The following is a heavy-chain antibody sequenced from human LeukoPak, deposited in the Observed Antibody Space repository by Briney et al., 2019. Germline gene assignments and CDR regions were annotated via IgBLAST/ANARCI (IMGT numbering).Heavy chain of an antibody. D-gene: IGHD1-1*01. CDR1: GFTFRNYN. CDR3: ARDVTELERLFDY. V-gene: IGHV3-48*01. CDR2: ISSDSTTI. Sequence: GGSLRLSCAASGFTFRNYNMNWVRQAPGKGLEWISYISSDSTTIYYADSVKSRFTISRDNAKNSLYLQMNSLRAEDTAVYYCARDVTELERLFDYWGQGTLVTVSS. J-gene: IGHJ4*02.